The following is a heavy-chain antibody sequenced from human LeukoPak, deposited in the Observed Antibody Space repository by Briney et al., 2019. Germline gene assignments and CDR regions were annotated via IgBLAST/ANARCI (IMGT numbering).Heavy chain of an antibody. CDR1: GDSINSYY. D-gene: IGHD5-24*01. CDR2: IYYTGTT. Sequence: SETLSLTCTVSGDSINSYYWSWIRQPPGKGLEWIGYIYYTGTTKYNPSLKSRVSMSVDTSKNQFSLKLSSVTAADTAVYYCARKGWLQLGAFDIWGRGTVVTVSS. J-gene: IGHJ3*02. V-gene: IGHV4-59*12. CDR3: ARKGWLQLGAFDI.